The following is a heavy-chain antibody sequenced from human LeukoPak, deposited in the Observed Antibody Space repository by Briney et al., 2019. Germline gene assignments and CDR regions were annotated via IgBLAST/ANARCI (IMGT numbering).Heavy chain of an antibody. CDR3: ARQPAVFLDAFDI. V-gene: IGHV3-48*01. D-gene: IGHD1-14*01. J-gene: IGHJ3*02. Sequence: PGGSLRLSXAASGFTFRSYSMSWVHQAPGKGLEWVSYISSSSSTIYYADSVKGRFTISRDNAKNSLYLQMNSLRAEDTAVYYCARQPAVFLDAFDIWGQGTMVTVSS. CDR1: GFTFRSYS. CDR2: ISSSSSTI.